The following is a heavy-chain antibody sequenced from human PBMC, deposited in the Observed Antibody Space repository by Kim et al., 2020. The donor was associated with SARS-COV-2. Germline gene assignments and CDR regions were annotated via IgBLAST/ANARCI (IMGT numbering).Heavy chain of an antibody. CDR2: IIPIFGTA. CDR1: GGTFSSYA. D-gene: IGHD2-21*02. J-gene: IGHJ6*02. CDR3: AREIYCGDDCYPHYYYYGMDV. V-gene: IGHV1-69*13. Sequence: SVKVSCKASGGTFSSYAISWVRQAPGQGLEWMGGIIPIFGTANYAQKFQGRVTITADESTSTAYMELSSLGSEDTAVYYCAREIYCGDDCYPHYYYYGMDVWGQGTTVTVSS.